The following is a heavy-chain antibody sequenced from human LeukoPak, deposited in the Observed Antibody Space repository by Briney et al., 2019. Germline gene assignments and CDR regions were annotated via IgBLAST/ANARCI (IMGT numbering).Heavy chain of an antibody. CDR2: INPSGGST. CDR1: GYTFTSYY. V-gene: IGHV1-46*01. D-gene: IGHD4-17*01. CDR3: ARDRGPSTVSCPFDP. J-gene: IGHJ5*02. Sequence: GASVKVSCKASGYTFTSYYMHWVRQAPGQGLEWMGIINPSGGSTSYAQKFQGRVTMTRDTSTSTVYMELSSLRSKDTAVYYCARDRGPSTVSCPFDPWGQGTLVTVSS.